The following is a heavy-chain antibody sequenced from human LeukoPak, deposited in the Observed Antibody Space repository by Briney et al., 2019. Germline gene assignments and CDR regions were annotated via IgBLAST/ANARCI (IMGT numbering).Heavy chain of an antibody. CDR3: AREVVVPAAMSYYYYYYMDV. Sequence: GGSLRLSCAASGFTFSDYYMSWIRQAPGKGLEWVSYISSSGSTIYYADSVKGRFTISRDNAKNSLYLRMNSLRAEDTAVYYCAREVVVPAAMSYYYYYYMDVWGKGTTVTISS. CDR1: GFTFSDYY. J-gene: IGHJ6*03. D-gene: IGHD2-2*01. V-gene: IGHV3-11*04. CDR2: ISSSGSTI.